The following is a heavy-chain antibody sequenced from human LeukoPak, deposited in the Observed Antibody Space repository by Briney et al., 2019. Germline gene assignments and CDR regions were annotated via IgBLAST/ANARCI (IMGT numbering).Heavy chain of an antibody. CDR3: ARGWVVVTANDYYYYGMDV. D-gene: IGHD2-21*02. J-gene: IGHJ6*02. CDR2: IYHSGST. CDR1: GGSISSGGYS. Sequence: PSETLSLACAVSGGSISSGGYSWSRIRQPPGKGVEWIGYIYHSGSTYYNPSLKSRVTISVDRSKNQFSLKLSSVTAADTAVYYCARGWVVVTANDYYYYGMDVWRQGTTVTVSS. V-gene: IGHV4-30-2*01.